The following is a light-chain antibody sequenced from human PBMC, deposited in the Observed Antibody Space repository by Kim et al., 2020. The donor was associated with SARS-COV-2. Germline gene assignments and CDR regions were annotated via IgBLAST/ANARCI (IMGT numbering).Light chain of an antibody. CDR2: KDS. J-gene: IGLJ3*02. CDR1: ALPKKY. V-gene: IGLV3-25*03. Sequence: SYELTQPPSVSVSPGQTARITCSGDALPKKYAYWYQQKPGQAPVLVIYKDSERPSGIPELFSGSSSGTTVTLTISGVQAEDEADYYCQSADSSGTPNWVFGGGTQLTVL. CDR3: QSADSSGTPNWV.